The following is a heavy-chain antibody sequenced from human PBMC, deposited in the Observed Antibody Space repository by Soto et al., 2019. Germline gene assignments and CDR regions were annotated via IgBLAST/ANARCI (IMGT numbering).Heavy chain of an antibody. CDR3: ARDLRGRQYSWFDP. Sequence: SVKVSCKASGGTFSSYAISWVRQAPGQGLEWMGGIIPIFGTANYAQKFQGRVTITADESTSTAYMELSSLRSEDTAVYYCARDLRGRQYSWFDPWGKGTLVTVST. CDR1: GGTFSSYA. V-gene: IGHV1-69*13. D-gene: IGHD3-10*01. CDR2: IIPIFGTA. J-gene: IGHJ5*02.